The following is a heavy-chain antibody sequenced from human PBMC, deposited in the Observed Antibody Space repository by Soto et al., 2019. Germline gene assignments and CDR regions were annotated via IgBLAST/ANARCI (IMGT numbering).Heavy chain of an antibody. D-gene: IGHD2-2*01. CDR1: GGSISSYY. J-gene: IGHJ6*03. CDR3: ARRSGDIVVVPAAMPEEILYYYYMDV. CDR2: IYYSGST. V-gene: IGHV4-59*08. Sequence: SETLSLTCTVSGGSISSYYWSWIRQPPGKGLEWIGYIYYSGSTNYNPSLKSRVTISVDTSKNQFSLKLSSVTAADTAVYYCARRSGDIVVVPAAMPEEILYYYYMDVWGKGTTVTVSS.